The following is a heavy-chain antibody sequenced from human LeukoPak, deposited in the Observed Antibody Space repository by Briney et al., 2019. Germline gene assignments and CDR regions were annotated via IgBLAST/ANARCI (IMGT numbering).Heavy chain of an antibody. V-gene: IGHV1-2*02. Sequence: GASVKVSCKASGYTFTGYYMHWVRQAPGQGLEWMGWINPNSGGTNYAQEFQGRVTMTRDTSISTAYMELSRLRSDDTAVYYCARVATVTNVRWFDPWGQGTLVTVSS. CDR3: ARVATVTNVRWFDP. D-gene: IGHD4-11*01. CDR2: INPNSGGT. J-gene: IGHJ5*02. CDR1: GYTFTGYY.